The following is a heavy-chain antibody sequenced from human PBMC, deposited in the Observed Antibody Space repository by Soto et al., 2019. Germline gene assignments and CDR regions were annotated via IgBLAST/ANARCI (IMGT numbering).Heavy chain of an antibody. D-gene: IGHD2-2*01. J-gene: IGHJ4*02. V-gene: IGHV3-48*01. CDR3: AREVVVVVPAAMTGYFDY. Sequence: GGSLRLSCAASGFTFSSYSMNWVRQAPGKGLEWVSYISSSSSTIYYADSVKGRFTISRDNAKNSLYLQMNSLRAEDTAVYYCAREVVVVVPAAMTGYFDYWGQGTLVTVSS. CDR2: ISSSSSTI. CDR1: GFTFSSYS.